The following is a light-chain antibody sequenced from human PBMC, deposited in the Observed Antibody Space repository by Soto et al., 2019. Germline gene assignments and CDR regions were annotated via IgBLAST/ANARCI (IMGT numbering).Light chain of an antibody. CDR2: DVT. J-gene: IGLJ3*02. V-gene: IGLV2-11*01. Sequence: QSALTQPRSVSGSPGQSVTISCTGTGSDVGTYDYVSWYQHNPGNAPKLIIYDVTRRPSGVPDRFSGSKSGNTATLTISGLRAEDEGDYYCCSYAGSNTLWVFGGGTKLTVL. CDR3: CSYAGSNTLWV. CDR1: GSDVGTYDY.